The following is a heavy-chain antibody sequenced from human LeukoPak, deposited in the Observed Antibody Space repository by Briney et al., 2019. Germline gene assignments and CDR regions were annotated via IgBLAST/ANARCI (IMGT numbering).Heavy chain of an antibody. V-gene: IGHV3-48*03. J-gene: IGHJ3*02. CDR2: ISSSGSTI. CDR1: GFTFSSYG. D-gene: IGHD3-9*01. CDR3: ARTYYDILTGLDPFPYAFDI. Sequence: GSLRLSCAASGFTFSSYGMNWVRQAPGKGLEWVSYISSSGSTIYYADSVKGRFTISRDNAKNSLYLQMNSLRAEDTAVYYCARTYYDILTGLDPFPYAFDIWGQGTMVTVSS.